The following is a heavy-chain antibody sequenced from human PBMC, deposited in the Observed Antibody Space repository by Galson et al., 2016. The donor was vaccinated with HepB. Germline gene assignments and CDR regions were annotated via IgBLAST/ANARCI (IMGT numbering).Heavy chain of an antibody. CDR3: TKESGAFVPFGF. V-gene: IGHV4-4*02. D-gene: IGHD3-16*01. CDR1: SGSITHSNY. J-gene: IGHJ4*02. Sequence: SETLSPTCGVSSGSITHSNYWSWVRQPPGKGLEWIGEVSNKGTTNFNPSLASRLSMSFVMSTNEASLRLNFMAADDTATYFCTKESGAFVPFGFWGQGAPVAVSS. CDR2: VSNKGTT.